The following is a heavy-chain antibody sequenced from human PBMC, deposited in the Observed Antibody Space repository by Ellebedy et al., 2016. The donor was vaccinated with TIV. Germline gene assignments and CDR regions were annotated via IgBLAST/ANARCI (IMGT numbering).Heavy chain of an antibody. J-gene: IGHJ4*02. CDR2: ISSTANTI. CDR3: ARWAYGMVY. Sequence: PGGSLRLSCAASGFTFSTYTMNWVRQAPGKGLEWISYISSTANTIYYADSVKGRFTISRDNAKNSLYLQMNSLRVEDTAVYYCARWAYGMVYWGQGTLVTVSS. CDR1: GFTFSTYT. D-gene: IGHD2-8*01. V-gene: IGHV3-48*04.